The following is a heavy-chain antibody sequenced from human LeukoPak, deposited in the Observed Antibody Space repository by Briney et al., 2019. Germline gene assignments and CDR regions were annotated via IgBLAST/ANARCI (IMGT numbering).Heavy chain of an antibody. CDR3: AIEGGLGMDSLLYRWFDP. CDR1: GGTFKNYV. Sequence: SVKVSCKASGGTFKNYVITWVRQAPGQGLEWMGNIMPIFGTINYAQTFQGRLTISADESTSTAYMELSSLTSDDTAFYYCAIEGGLGMDSLLYRWFDPWGQGTLVTVSS. V-gene: IGHV1-69*13. CDR2: IMPIFGTI. J-gene: IGHJ5*02. D-gene: IGHD2-2*02.